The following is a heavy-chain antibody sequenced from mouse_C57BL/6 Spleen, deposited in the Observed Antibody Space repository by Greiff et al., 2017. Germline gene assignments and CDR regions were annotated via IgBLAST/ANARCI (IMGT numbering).Heavy chain of an antibody. V-gene: IGHV1-64*01. CDR1: GYTFTSYW. CDR2: IHPNSGST. CDR3: ARGDPYDYDAGMDY. Sequence: QVQLQQPGAELVKPGASVKLSCKASGYTFTSYWMHWVKQRPGQGLEWIGMIHPNSGSTNYNEKFKSKATLTVDKSSSTAYMQLSSLTSEDSAVYYCARGDPYDYDAGMDYWGQGTSVTVSS. J-gene: IGHJ4*01. D-gene: IGHD2-4*01.